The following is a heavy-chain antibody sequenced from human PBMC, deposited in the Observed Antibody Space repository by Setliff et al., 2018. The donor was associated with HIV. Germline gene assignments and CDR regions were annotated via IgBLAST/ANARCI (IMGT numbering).Heavy chain of an antibody. J-gene: IGHJ6*03. Sequence: SVKVSCKTSGDSFSIYAISWVRQAPGQGFEWMGQIVPNFGTPSYAQKFQGRVSITADDTTSTAYMELSSLRSDDTAVYYCAIAPQKGGYYYYYMDVWGKGTTVTVSS. V-gene: IGHV1-69*13. CDR2: IVPNFGTP. CDR1: GDSFSIYA. D-gene: IGHD2-15*01. CDR3: AIAPQKGGYYYYYMDV.